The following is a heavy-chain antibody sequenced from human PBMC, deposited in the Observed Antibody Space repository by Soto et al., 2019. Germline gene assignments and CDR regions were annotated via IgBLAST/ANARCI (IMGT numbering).Heavy chain of an antibody. D-gene: IGHD2-2*01. Sequence: QVQLVQSGAEVKKPGASVKDSCKASGYTFTDYYMHWARQAPGQGPVYMGWVNLISGCTNYAQKFKGWVTLTRDTSLRAASMEVSSLKSDATAVSYCARGRVVAAAQGWFAHGGERTLVTASS. CDR2: VNLISGCT. J-gene: IGHJ5*02. CDR3: ARGRVVAAAQGWFAH. CDR1: GYTFTDYY. V-gene: IGHV1-2*04.